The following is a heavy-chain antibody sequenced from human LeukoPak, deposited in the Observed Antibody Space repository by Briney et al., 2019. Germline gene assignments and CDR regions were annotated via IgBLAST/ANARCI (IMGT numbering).Heavy chain of an antibody. J-gene: IGHJ4*02. CDR3: ARALSSRGWYYFDY. CDR1: GFTVSDNY. CDR2: IYSGGST. Sequence: GGSLRLTCAASGFTVSDNYMSWIRQAPGKGLEWISFIYSGGSTYYADSVKGRFTISRDNSKSTLYLQMNSLRAEDTAVYYCARALSSRGWYYFDYWGQGTLVTVSS. V-gene: IGHV3-53*01. D-gene: IGHD6-13*01.